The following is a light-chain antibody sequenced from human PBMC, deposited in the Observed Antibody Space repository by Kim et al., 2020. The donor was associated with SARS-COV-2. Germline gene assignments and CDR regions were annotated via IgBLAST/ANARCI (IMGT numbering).Light chain of an antibody. J-gene: IGLJ3*02. CDR2: EDY. CDR1: SGNIASNF. V-gene: IGLV6-57*01. CDR3: QSYDATNQV. Sequence: GKTVTLSCARSSGNIASNFVQWYQQRPGSSPTIVIYEDYQRPSGVPDRFAGSIDRSANSASLTISGLKTEDESDYYCQSYDATNQVFGGGTQLTV.